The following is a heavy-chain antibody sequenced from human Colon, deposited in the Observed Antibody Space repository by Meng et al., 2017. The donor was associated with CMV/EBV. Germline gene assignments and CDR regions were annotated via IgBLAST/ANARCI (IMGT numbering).Heavy chain of an antibody. CDR3: ARRNYYYFVTGNGPFDL. D-gene: IGHD3-9*01. J-gene: IGHJ4*02. V-gene: IGHV3-74*01. CDR1: GFTFSNSW. Sequence: GESLKISCAASGFTFSNSWMHWVRQVPGKGLVWVSRLSSDASISASADFAKGRFTISRDNAKSSVFLQMNNLRAEDTAVYYCARRNYYYFVTGNGPFDLWGQGTLVTVSS. CDR2: LSSDASIS.